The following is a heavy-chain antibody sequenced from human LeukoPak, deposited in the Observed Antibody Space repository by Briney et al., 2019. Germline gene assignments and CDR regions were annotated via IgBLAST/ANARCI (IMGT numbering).Heavy chain of an antibody. CDR1: GGSISSFY. CDR3: ARSRAYCSGGSCYNWFDP. CDR2: IYYSGST. Sequence: PSETLSLTCTVSGGSISSFYWSWIRQPPGKGLEWIGYIYYSGSTNYNPSLKSRVTISVDTSKNQFSLKLSSVTAADTAVYYCARSRAYCSGGSCYNWFDPWGQGTLVIFSS. J-gene: IGHJ5*02. D-gene: IGHD2-15*01. V-gene: IGHV4-59*01.